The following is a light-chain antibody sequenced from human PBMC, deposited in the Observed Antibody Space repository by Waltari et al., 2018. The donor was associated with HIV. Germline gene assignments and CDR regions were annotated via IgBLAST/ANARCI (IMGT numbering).Light chain of an antibody. V-gene: IGLV2-14*01. Sequence: QSALTQPASVSGSPGQSITISCTGTSSDVGGYNYVSWYQQNTGKAPELMMYEGNNRPSGVSNRFSGSKSGNTASLTISGLQAEDEADYYCISYTGFTTPYVFGTGTKVTVL. CDR3: ISYTGFTTPYV. CDR2: EGN. J-gene: IGLJ1*01. CDR1: SSDVGGYNY.